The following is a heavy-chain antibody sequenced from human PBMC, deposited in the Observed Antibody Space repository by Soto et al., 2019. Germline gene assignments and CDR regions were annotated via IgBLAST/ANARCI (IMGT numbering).Heavy chain of an antibody. CDR1: GFTVSSNY. V-gene: IGHV3-66*01. J-gene: IGHJ4*02. D-gene: IGHD3-16*01. Sequence: PGGSLRLSCAASGFTVSSNYMTWVRQAPGKGLEWVSVIYSGGGTYYADSVKGRFTISRDNSKNTLYLQMNSLRAEDTAMYYCARGLGRFPYYFAYWGQGSLVTVSS. CDR2: IYSGGGT. CDR3: ARGLGRFPYYFAY.